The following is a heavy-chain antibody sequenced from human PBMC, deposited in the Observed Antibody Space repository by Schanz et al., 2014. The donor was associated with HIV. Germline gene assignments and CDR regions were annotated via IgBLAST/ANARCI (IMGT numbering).Heavy chain of an antibody. CDR2: IIPLFGTS. Sequence: QVQLVQSGAEVKKPGSSVKVSCKASGYSFSSYGLSWVRQAPGQGLEWMGWIIPLFGTSNYAQKFQGRATITADESTSTAYMELSSLRSEDTAVYYCARDSPVAAGTLDYWGQGTLVTVSS. D-gene: IGHD6-13*01. J-gene: IGHJ4*02. CDR1: GYSFSSYG. CDR3: ARDSPVAAGTLDY. V-gene: IGHV1-69*01.